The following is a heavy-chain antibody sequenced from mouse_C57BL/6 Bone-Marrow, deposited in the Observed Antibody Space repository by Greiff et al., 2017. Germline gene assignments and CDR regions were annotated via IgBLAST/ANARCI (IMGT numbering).Heavy chain of an antibody. Sequence: EVQLQQSGPELVKPGASVKMSCKASGYTFTDYNMHWVKQSHGKSLEWIGYINPNNGGTSYNQKFKGKATLTVNKSSSTAYIELRSLTSEDSAATYCTIVVLWYWYFDVWGTGTTVTGSS. V-gene: IGHV1-22*01. CDR3: TIVVLWYWYFDV. J-gene: IGHJ1*03. CDR2: INPNNGGT. D-gene: IGHD1-1*02. CDR1: GYTFTDYN.